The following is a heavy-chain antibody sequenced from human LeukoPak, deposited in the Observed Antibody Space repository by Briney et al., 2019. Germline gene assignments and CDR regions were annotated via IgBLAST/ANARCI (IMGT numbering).Heavy chain of an antibody. CDR1: GFTFSSYS. CDR2: ISSSSSYI. V-gene: IGHV3-21*01. J-gene: IGHJ6*03. Sequence: GGSLRLSCAASGFTFSSYSMNWVRQAPGKGLEWVSSISSSSSYIYYADSVKGRFTISRDNAKNSLYLQMNSLRAEDTAVYYCASYDRIAAPERLYYMDVWGKGITVTVSS. D-gene: IGHD6-6*01. CDR3: ASYDRIAAPERLYYMDV.